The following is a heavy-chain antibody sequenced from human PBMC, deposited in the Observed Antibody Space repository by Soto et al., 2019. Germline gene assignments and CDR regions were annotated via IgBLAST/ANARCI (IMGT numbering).Heavy chain of an antibody. J-gene: IGHJ4*02. CDR3: ARALALAGNY. V-gene: IGHV3-21*01. D-gene: IGHD6-19*01. Sequence: PVGSLRLSCAASVFTFRSYAMNCVRHTQEKGLEWVSSISSTSTYTHYADSVKGRFTISRDNANNSLFLQMNSLRAEDTAIYYCARALALAGNYRGQGAQVT. CDR2: ISSTSTYT. CDR1: VFTFRSYA.